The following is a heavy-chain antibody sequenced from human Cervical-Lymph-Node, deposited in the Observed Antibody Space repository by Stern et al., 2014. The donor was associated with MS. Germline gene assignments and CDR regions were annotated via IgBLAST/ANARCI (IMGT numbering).Heavy chain of an antibody. D-gene: IGHD3-3*01. CDR1: GFSLSTSGMS. Sequence: QITLKESGPTLIKPTQTLTLTCTFSGFSLSTSGMSVGWIRQPPGKALEWLALMYWDDDKRYSPSLESRLTITQDTSKSQVVLTMTNVDPVDTATYYCAHLDLRSSRPFDYWGQGTLVSVSS. CDR3: AHLDLRSSRPFDY. V-gene: IGHV2-5*02. J-gene: IGHJ4*02. CDR2: MYWDDDK.